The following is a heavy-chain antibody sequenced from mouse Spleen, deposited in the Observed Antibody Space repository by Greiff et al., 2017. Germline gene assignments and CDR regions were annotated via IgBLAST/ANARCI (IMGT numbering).Heavy chain of an antibody. CDR3: AGSTMITYYYAMDY. J-gene: IGHJ4*01. D-gene: IGHD2-4*01. Sequence: EVQRVESGGGLVKPGGSLKLSCAASGFTFSDYGMHWVRQAPEKGLEWVAYISSGSSTIYYADTVKGRFTISRDNAKNTLFLQMTSLRSEDTAMYYCAGSTMITYYYAMDYWGQGTSVTVSS. CDR2: ISSGSSTI. V-gene: IGHV5-17*01. CDR1: GFTFSDYG.